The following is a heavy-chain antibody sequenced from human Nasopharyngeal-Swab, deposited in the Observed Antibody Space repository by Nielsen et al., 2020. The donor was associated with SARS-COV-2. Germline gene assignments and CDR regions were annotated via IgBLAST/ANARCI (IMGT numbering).Heavy chain of an antibody. CDR3: ARVLKYDFWSGYYTGGDYYYMDV. V-gene: IGHV4-61*01. CDR2: IYYSGST. Sequence: SETLSFTCTVSGGSISSSSYYWSWIRQPPGKGLEWIGYIYYSGSTNYNPSLKSRVTISVDTSKNQFSLKLSSVTAADTAVYYCARVLKYDFWSGYYTGGDYYYMDVWGKGTTVTVSS. CDR1: GGSISSSSYY. D-gene: IGHD3-3*01. J-gene: IGHJ6*03.